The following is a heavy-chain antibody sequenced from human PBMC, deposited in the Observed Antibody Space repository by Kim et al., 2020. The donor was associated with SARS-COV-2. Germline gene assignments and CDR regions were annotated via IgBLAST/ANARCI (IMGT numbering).Heavy chain of an antibody. Sequence: GESLKISCKVSGYNSNKYWIAWVRQMTGKGLEWMGNIYPGDSDIRYSPSFQGQVTISVDESISTVYLQWSSLKASDTAIYYCARVGTTGDRERVNHAMDVWGQGTTVTVSS. CDR2: IYPGDSDI. V-gene: IGHV5-51*03. D-gene: IGHD7-27*01. J-gene: IGHJ6*02. CDR1: GYNSNKYW. CDR3: ARVGTTGDRERVNHAMDV.